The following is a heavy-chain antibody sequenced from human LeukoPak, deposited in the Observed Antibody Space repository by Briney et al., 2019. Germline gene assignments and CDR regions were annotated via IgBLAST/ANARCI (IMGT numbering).Heavy chain of an antibody. CDR2: IYTSGST. J-gene: IGHJ5*02. Sequence: PSKTLSPTCTVSGGSISSGSYYWSWIRQPAGKGLEWIGRIYTSGSTNYNPSLKSRVTISVDTSKNQFSLKLSSVTAADTAVYYCAREISPRSQIDPWGQGTLVTVSS. CDR3: AREISPRSQIDP. V-gene: IGHV4-61*02. CDR1: GGSISSGSYY.